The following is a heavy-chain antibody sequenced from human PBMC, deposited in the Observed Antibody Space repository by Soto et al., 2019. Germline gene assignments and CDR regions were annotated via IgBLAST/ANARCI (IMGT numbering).Heavy chain of an antibody. D-gene: IGHD3-22*01. Sequence: GGSLRLSCAASGFTFSSYAMNWVRQAPGKGLEWVSAIRGSGASTYYADSVKGRFTISRDNSKNTLYLQMNSLRAEDTAVYYCAIRASYYDSSGYFDYWGQGTLVTVSS. J-gene: IGHJ4*02. CDR2: IRGSGAST. V-gene: IGHV3-23*01. CDR1: GFTFSSYA. CDR3: AIRASYYDSSGYFDY.